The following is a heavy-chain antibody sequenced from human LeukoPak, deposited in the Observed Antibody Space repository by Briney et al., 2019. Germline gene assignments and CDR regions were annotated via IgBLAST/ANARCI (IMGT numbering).Heavy chain of an antibody. D-gene: IGHD6-19*01. J-gene: IGHJ4*02. CDR2: ISGSGGST. CDR1: GFTFSNYA. V-gene: IGHV3-23*01. CDR3: AKGIAVAGTGSRYFDY. Sequence: SGGSLRLSCAASGFTFSNYAMSWVRQAPGKGLEWVSAISGSGGSTYYADSVKGRFTISRDNSKNTLYLQMNSLRAEDTAVYYCAKGIAVAGTGSRYFDYWGQGTLVTVSS.